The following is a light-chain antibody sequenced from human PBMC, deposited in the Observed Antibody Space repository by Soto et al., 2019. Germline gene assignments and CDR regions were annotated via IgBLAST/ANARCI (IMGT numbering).Light chain of an antibody. Sequence: DLQMTRSPSSLSASVGDRVTITCRASQTISTYLNWYQQEPGKAPKLLIYAASSLQSGVPSRFSGSGSGTDFTLTISSLQPEDFAAYYCQQSHGIPYTFGQGTKLEIK. CDR3: QQSHGIPYT. J-gene: IGKJ2*01. V-gene: IGKV1-39*01. CDR1: QTISTY. CDR2: AAS.